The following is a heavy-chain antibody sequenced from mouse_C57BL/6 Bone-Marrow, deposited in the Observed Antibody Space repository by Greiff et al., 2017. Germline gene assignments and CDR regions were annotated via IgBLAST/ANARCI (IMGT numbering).Heavy chain of an antibody. CDR1: GYTFPSYG. CDR3: ARWNYYGSSNGY. J-gene: IGHJ2*01. Sequence: VQLQQSGAELARPGASVKMSCKASGYTFPSYGIRWVKQRTGQGLEWIGEIYPRSGNTYYNEKFKGKATLTADKSSSTAYMEIRSLTSDDSAVYFCARWNYYGSSNGYWGQGTTLTVSS. D-gene: IGHD1-1*01. CDR2: IYPRSGNT. V-gene: IGHV1-81*01.